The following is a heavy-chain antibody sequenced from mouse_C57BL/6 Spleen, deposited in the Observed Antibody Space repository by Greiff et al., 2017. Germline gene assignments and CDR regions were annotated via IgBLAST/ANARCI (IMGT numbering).Heavy chain of an antibody. CDR1: GYTFTSYW. Sequence: QVQLQQPGAELVKPGASVKLSCKASGYTFTSYWMHWVKQRPGQGLEWIGMIHPNSGSTNYNEKFKSKATLTVDKSSSTAYMQLSSLTSEDSAVYYCARSMTTVVAKGYFDVWGTGTTVTVSS. D-gene: IGHD1-1*01. CDR3: ARSMTTVVAKGYFDV. CDR2: IHPNSGST. J-gene: IGHJ1*03. V-gene: IGHV1-64*01.